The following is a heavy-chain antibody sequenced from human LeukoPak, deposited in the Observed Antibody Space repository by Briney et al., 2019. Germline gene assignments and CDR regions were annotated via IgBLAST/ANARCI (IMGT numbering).Heavy chain of an antibody. Sequence: QAGGSLRLSCAASGFTFSSYGMHRVRQAPGKGLEWVAVISYDGSNKYYADSVKGRFTISRDNSKNTLYLQMNSLRAEDTAVYYCAIHGQYHTPDYWGQGTLVTVSS. CDR2: ISYDGSNK. CDR1: GFTFSSYG. CDR3: AIHGQYHTPDY. D-gene: IGHD2-2*01. V-gene: IGHV3-30*03. J-gene: IGHJ4*02.